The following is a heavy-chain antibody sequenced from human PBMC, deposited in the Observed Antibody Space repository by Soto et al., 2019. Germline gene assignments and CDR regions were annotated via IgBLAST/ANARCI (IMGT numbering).Heavy chain of an antibody. CDR2: MNPNSGNT. V-gene: IGHV1-8*01. CDR3: ASGPDYDFWSGYSRPNYYYGMDV. CDR1: AYTLTRYD. J-gene: IGHJ6*02. Sequence: PSVTVSCKASAYTLTRYDINWVRPATGQGLEWMGWMNPNSGNTGYAQKFQGRVTMTRNTSISTAYMELSSLRSEDTAVYYCASGPDYDFWSGYSRPNYYYGMDVWGQGTTVTVSS. D-gene: IGHD3-3*01.